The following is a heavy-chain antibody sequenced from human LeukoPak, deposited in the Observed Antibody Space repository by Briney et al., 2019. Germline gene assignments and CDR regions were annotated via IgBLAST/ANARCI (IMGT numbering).Heavy chain of an antibody. CDR3: ARYCSSTSCYMGTVDY. V-gene: IGHV4-34*01. Sequence: SETLSLTCAVYGGSFSGYYWSWIRQPPGKGLEWIGSIYHSGSTYYNPSLKSRVTISVDTSKNQFSLKQSSVTAADTAVYYCARYCSSTSCYMGTVDYWGQGTLVTVSS. CDR2: IYHSGST. D-gene: IGHD2-2*02. J-gene: IGHJ4*02. CDR1: GGSFSGYY.